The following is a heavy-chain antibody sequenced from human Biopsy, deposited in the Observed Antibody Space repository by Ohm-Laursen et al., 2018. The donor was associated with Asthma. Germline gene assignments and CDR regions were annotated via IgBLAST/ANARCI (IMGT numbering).Heavy chain of an antibody. V-gene: IGHV1-69*04. Sequence: GSSVKVSCKASGGSFSNFAFSWVRQAPGHGLEWMGTILTKFDITSYAEKFQGRVTITADKSTSTTYMELSRLRSEDTAVYYWARSYDTDSYPVLVLDYWGQGTLVTVSS. CDR3: ARSYDTDSYPVLVLDY. CDR2: ILTKFDIT. CDR1: GGSFSNFA. J-gene: IGHJ4*02. D-gene: IGHD3-22*01.